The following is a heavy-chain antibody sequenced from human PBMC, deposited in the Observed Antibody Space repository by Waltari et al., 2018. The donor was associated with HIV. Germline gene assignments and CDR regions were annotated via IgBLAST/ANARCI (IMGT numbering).Heavy chain of an antibody. CDR2: IHYSGST. D-gene: IGHD6-19*01. CDR3: ASDTGGSGWYGGFDAFDI. Sequence: QLQLQESGPGLVKPSETLSLTCTVSGGSISSSSYYWGWIRQPPGKGLEWIGSIHYSGSTYYNPSRKSRVTISVDTSKNQFSLKLSSVTAADTAVYYCASDTGGSGWYGGFDAFDIWGQGTMVTVSS. J-gene: IGHJ3*02. V-gene: IGHV4-39*01. CDR1: GGSISSSSYY.